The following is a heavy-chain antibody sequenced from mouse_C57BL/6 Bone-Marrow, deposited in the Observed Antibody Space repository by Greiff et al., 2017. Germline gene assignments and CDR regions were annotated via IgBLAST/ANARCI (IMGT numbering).Heavy chain of an antibody. Sequence: QQPGAELVRPGSSVKLSCKASGYTFTSYWMHWVKQRPIQGLEWIGNIDPSDSETHYNQKFKDKATLTVDKSSSTAYMQLSSLTSEDSAVYYCARGGYYGSPWFAYWGQGTLVTVSA. J-gene: IGHJ3*01. CDR2: IDPSDSET. CDR3: ARGGYYGSPWFAY. CDR1: GYTFTSYW. V-gene: IGHV1-52*01. D-gene: IGHD1-1*01.